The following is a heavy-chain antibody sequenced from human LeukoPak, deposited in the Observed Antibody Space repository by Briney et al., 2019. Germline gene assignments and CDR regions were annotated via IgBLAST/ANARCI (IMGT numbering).Heavy chain of an antibody. D-gene: IGHD2-2*01. CDR3: AKDRRCCSSTSCYFYDY. J-gene: IGHJ4*02. CDR2: ISYDGSNK. CDR1: GFTFSSYG. Sequence: GGSLRLSCAASGFTFSSYGMHWVRQAPGKGLEWVAVISYDGSNKYYADSVKGRFTISRDNSKNTLYLQMNSLRAEDTAVYYCAKDRRCCSSTSCYFYDYWGQGTLVTVSS. V-gene: IGHV3-30*18.